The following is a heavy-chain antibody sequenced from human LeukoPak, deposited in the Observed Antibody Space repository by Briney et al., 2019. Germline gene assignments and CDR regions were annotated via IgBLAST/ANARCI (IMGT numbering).Heavy chain of an antibody. CDR1: GGSVSSGSYY. D-gene: IGHD5-12*01. Sequence: PSETLSLTCTVSGGSVSSGSYYWSWIRQPPGKGLEWIGYIYYSGSTNYNPSLKSRVTISVDTSKNQFSLKLSSVTAADTAVYYCARSVATSFEYFQHWGQGTLVTVSS. V-gene: IGHV4-61*01. J-gene: IGHJ1*01. CDR3: ARSVATSFEYFQH. CDR2: IYYSGST.